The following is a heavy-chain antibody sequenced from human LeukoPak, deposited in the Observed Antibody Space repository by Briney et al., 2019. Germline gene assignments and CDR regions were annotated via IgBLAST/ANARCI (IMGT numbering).Heavy chain of an antibody. Sequence: SETLSLTCTVSGGSISSGGYYWSWIRQPPGKGLEWIGYIYHSGSTYYNPSLKGRVTISVDRSENQFSLKLSSVTAADTAVYYCARVPAQRGYSGYDYYYYYYMDVWGKGTTVTVSS. J-gene: IGHJ6*03. CDR3: ARVPAQRGYSGYDYYYYYYMDV. CDR1: GGSISSGGYY. CDR2: IYHSGST. V-gene: IGHV4-30-2*01. D-gene: IGHD5-12*01.